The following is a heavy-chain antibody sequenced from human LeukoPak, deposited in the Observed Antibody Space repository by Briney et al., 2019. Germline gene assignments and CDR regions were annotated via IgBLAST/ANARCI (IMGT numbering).Heavy chain of an antibody. J-gene: IGHJ4*02. CDR3: ARGYYYDSSGSVAPFDY. CDR2: IKSDGSST. D-gene: IGHD3-22*01. V-gene: IGHV3-74*01. Sequence: PGGSLRLSCAASGFTFSSYWMHWVRQAPGKGLVWVSRIKSDGSSTSYADLVKGRFTISRDNAKNTMYLQMNSLRAEDTAVYYCARGYYYDSSGSVAPFDYWGQGTLVTVSS. CDR1: GFTFSSYW.